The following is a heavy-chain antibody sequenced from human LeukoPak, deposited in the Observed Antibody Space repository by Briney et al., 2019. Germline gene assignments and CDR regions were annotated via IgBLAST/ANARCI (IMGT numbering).Heavy chain of an antibody. D-gene: IGHD1-20*01. CDR2: ISYDGSNK. CDR3: ARDGITEGHYYYYYGMDV. Sequence: PGGSLRLSCAASGFTFSSYAMHWVRQAPGKGLEWVAVISYDGSNKYYADSVKGRFTISRDNSKNTLYLQMNSLRAEDTAVYYCARDGITEGHYYYYYGMDVWGQGTTVTVSS. V-gene: IGHV3-30-3*01. CDR1: GFTFSSYA. J-gene: IGHJ6*02.